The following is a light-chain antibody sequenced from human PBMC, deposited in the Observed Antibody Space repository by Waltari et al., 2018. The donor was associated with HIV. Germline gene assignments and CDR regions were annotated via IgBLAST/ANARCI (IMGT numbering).Light chain of an antibody. V-gene: IGKV1-12*01. Sequence: TQLPHSQPPVSPSVGARVPTNFRSSQEIGTWLPWYQKRPGKAPKLLIYVASTLQSGVPSRFSGSGSGTDFTLTISSLQTEDFATYYCQQTHSFPWTFGQGTKVEIK. CDR2: VAS. J-gene: IGKJ1*01. CDR3: QQTHSFPWT. CDR1: QEIGTW.